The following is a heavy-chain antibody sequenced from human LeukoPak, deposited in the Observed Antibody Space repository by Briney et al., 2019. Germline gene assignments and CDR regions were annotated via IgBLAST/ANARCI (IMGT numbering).Heavy chain of an antibody. V-gene: IGHV3-53*01. CDR2: IYSGGNT. D-gene: IGHD3-10*01. CDR3: ARGHHSESYKADY. CDR1: GFTVSSSNY. J-gene: IGHJ4*02. Sequence: GGSLRLSCAASGFTVSSSNYMNWVRQAPGKGLEWVSVIYSGGNTYYADSVKGRFTISRDNSKNTLYLQMNSLRAEDTAVYYCARGHHSESYKADYWGRGTLVTVSS.